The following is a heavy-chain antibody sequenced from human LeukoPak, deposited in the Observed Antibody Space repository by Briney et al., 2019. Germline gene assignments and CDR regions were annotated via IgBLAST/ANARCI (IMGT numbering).Heavy chain of an antibody. CDR3: ARHSSSDTDYYYYYYMDV. V-gene: IGHV3-20*01. CDR1: GFTFDDYG. J-gene: IGHJ6*03. CDR2: INWNGGST. D-gene: IGHD1-26*01. Sequence: GGSLRLSCAASGFTFDDYGMSWVRQAPGKGLEWVSGINWNGGSTGYADSVKGRFTISRDNAKNSPYLQMNSLRAEDTALYHCARHSSSDTDYYYYYYMDVWGKGTTVTVSS.